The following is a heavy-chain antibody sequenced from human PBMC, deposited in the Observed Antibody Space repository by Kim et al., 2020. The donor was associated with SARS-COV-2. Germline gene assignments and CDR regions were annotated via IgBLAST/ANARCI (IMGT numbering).Heavy chain of an antibody. D-gene: IGHD3-10*01. J-gene: IGHJ6*02. CDR1: GGSISSSSYY. V-gene: IGHV4-39*01. CDR3: ARSIYYGSGSYYMPYYYYGMDV. CDR2: IYYSGST. Sequence: SETLSLTCTVSGGSISSSSYYWGWIRQPPGKGLEWIGSIYYSGSTYYNPSLKSRVTISVDTSKNQFSLKLSSVTAADTAVYYCARSIYYGSGSYYMPYYYYGMDVWGQGTTVTVSS.